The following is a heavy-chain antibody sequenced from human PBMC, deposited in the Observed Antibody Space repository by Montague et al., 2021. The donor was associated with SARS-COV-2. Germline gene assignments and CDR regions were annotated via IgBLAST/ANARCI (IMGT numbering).Heavy chain of an antibody. CDR1: GGSISSSNW. Sequence: SETLSLTCAVSGGSISSSNWWSWVRQPPGKGLAWIGEIYHSGSTNYNPSLKSRVTISVDKSKNQFSLKLSSVTAAATAVYYCASRGAGWFGSNPEGFDYWGQGTLVTVSS. D-gene: IGHD3-10*01. J-gene: IGHJ4*02. CDR3: ASRGAGWFGSNPEGFDY. CDR2: IYHSGST. V-gene: IGHV4-4*02.